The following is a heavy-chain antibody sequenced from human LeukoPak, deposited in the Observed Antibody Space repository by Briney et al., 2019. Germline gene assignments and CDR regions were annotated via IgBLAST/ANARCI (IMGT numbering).Heavy chain of an antibody. D-gene: IGHD6-25*01. J-gene: IGHJ3*02. CDR2: ISSSSSYI. CDR3: ARRSAAKDAFDI. CDR1: GFTFSSYS. V-gene: IGHV3-21*01. Sequence: PGGSLRLSCAAPGFTFSSYSMNWVRQAPGKGLEWVSSISSSSSYIYYADSVKGRFTISRDNAKNTLYLQMNSLRAEDTAVYYCARRSAAKDAFDIWGQGTMVTVSS.